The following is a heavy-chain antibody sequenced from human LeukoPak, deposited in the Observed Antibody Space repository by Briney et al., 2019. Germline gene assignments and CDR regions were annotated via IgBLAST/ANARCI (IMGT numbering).Heavy chain of an antibody. D-gene: IGHD1-26*01. Sequence: PGSSLRLSCAASGFTFSSFAMHWVRQAPGKGLEWVAFISHVARDTYYGDSVKGRFTISRDNSKNTLYLQMNSLRAEDTAVYYCARIRSGSYPYWGQGTLVTVSS. CDR3: ARIRSGSYPY. V-gene: IGHV3-30*14. CDR1: GFTFSSFA. J-gene: IGHJ4*02. CDR2: ISHVARDT.